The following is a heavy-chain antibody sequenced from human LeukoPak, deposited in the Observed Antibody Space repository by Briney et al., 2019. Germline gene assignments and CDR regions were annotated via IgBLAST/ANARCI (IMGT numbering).Heavy chain of an antibody. J-gene: IGHJ4*02. CDR1: GFTFINYA. Sequence: GRSLRLSCAASGFTFINYAMHWVRQAPGKGLEWVGIILRDGTTSLYADAVRGRFTISRDNSRNTIYLQMNSLTTDDTAVYYCAKDAGEGTTPVSWGQGTQVTVSS. CDR3: AKDAGEGTTPVS. D-gene: IGHD4-11*01. V-gene: IGHV3-30-3*01. CDR2: ILRDGTTS.